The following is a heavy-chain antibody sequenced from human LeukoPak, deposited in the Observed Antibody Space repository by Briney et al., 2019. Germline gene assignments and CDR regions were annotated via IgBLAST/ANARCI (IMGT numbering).Heavy chain of an antibody. CDR3: ARGHPYDFWSGYYPGWFDP. Sequence: ASVKVSCKASGYTFTAYYVHWVRQAPGQGLEWMGIINPSGGSTSYAQKFQGRVTMTRDMSTSTVYMELSSLRSEDTAVYYCARGHPYDFWSGYYPGWFDPWGQGTLVTVSS. CDR2: INPSGGST. CDR1: GYTFTAYY. D-gene: IGHD3-3*01. J-gene: IGHJ5*02. V-gene: IGHV1-46*01.